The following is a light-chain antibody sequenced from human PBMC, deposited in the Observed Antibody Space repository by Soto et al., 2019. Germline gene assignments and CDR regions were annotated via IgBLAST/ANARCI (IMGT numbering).Light chain of an antibody. V-gene: IGKV3-20*01. CDR2: GAS. CDR1: QSVCSD. Sequence: EIAMTQSPANLSVSPGEGGSLXCRASQSVCSDVDWSQQTAGKAHRPLIYGASNRDTGIPERFSGSGYGTDFNLTISILEPEDLAVYDCQQYGSSGTFGQGTKVDI. J-gene: IGKJ1*01. CDR3: QQYGSSGT.